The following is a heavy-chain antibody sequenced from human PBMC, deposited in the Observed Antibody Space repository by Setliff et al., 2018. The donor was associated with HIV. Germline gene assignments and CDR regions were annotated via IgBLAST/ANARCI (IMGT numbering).Heavy chain of an antibody. CDR3: ARGLTIFDPDWYFDL. Sequence: GASVKVSCKASGYTFTTYGITWVRQAPGQGLEWMGWISTYNGNTNYAQKFQGRVTMTTVTSTSTAYMELSSLRSEDTAVYYRARGLTIFDPDWYFDLWGRGTLVTVSS. CDR2: ISTYNGNT. V-gene: IGHV1-18*01. D-gene: IGHD3-3*01. J-gene: IGHJ2*01. CDR1: GYTFTTYG.